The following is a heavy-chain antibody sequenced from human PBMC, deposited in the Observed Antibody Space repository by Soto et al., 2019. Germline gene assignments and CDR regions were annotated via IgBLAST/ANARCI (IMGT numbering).Heavy chain of an antibody. J-gene: IGHJ4*02. V-gene: IGHV1-2*02. Sequence: VQLVQSEAEVKKPGASVKVSCKASGYTFTGFYMHWVRQAPGQGLEWMGWINPNNGCTNYVQKFQDRVTMTRDTSITTAYMELSGLRSDDTAVYYCARDPGPYGDYSYWGQGTLVTVSS. CDR2: INPNNGCT. CDR1: GYTFTGFY. CDR3: ARDPGPYGDYSY. D-gene: IGHD4-17*01.